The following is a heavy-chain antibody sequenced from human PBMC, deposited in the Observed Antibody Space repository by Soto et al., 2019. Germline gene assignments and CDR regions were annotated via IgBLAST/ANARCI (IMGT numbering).Heavy chain of an antibody. J-gene: IGHJ4*02. CDR3: AKVFSPELGNYFVS. V-gene: IGHV3-23*01. Sequence: LRLSCTASGFTFRNYAMNWVRQAPGKGLEWVSAISNSFSEGNTHYADSVKGRFTISRDNDKNTVFLEMNSLRADDTAVYYCAKVFSPELGNYFVSWGQGTLVTVSS. D-gene: IGHD1-7*01. CDR1: GFTFRNYA. CDR2: ISNSFSEGNT.